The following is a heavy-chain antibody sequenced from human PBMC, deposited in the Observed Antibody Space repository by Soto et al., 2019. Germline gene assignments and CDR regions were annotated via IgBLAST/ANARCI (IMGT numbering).Heavy chain of an antibody. CDR2: INHSGST. Sequence: SETLSLTCAVYGGSFSGYYWSWIRQPPGKGLEWIGEINHSGSTNYNPSLKSRVTISVDTSKNQFSLKLSSVTAADTAVYYCARGGSPTSYYDSSGLHYYGMDVWGQGTTVTVSS. CDR1: GGSFSGYY. D-gene: IGHD3-22*01. V-gene: IGHV4-34*01. CDR3: ARGGSPTSYYDSSGLHYYGMDV. J-gene: IGHJ6*02.